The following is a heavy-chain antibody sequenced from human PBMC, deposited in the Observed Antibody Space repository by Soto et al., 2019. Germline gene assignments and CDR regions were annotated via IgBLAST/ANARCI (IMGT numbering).Heavy chain of an antibody. Sequence: SETLSLTCAVYGGSFSGYYWSWIRQPPGKGLEWIGEINHSGSTNYNPSLKSRVTISVDTSKNQFSLKLSSVTAADTAVYYCARSLSSYYFDYWGQGTLVTVSS. CDR2: INHSGST. CDR3: ARSLSSYYFDY. D-gene: IGHD6-6*01. CDR1: GGSFSGYY. V-gene: IGHV4-34*01. J-gene: IGHJ4*02.